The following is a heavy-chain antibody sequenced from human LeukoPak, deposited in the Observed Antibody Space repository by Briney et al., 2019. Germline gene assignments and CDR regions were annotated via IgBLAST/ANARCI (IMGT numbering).Heavy chain of an antibody. D-gene: IGHD6-13*01. CDR1: GFTFSSYE. V-gene: IGHV3-48*03. CDR2: ISSSGSTI. Sequence: GGSLRLSCAASGFTFSSYEMNWVRQAPGKGLEWVSYISSSGSTIYYADSVKGRFTISRDNAKNSLYLQMNSLRAEDTAVYYCAKEKYSSSSNWFDPWGQGTLVTVSS. CDR3: AKEKYSSSSNWFDP. J-gene: IGHJ5*02.